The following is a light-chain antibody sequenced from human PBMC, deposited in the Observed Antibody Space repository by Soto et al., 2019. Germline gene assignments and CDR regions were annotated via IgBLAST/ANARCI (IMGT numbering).Light chain of an antibody. CDR3: ISYAGNNTYV. CDR2: EVT. J-gene: IGLJ1*01. CDR1: SSDVGGYNH. Sequence: QSALTQPPSASGSPGQSVTISCTGTSSDVGGYNHVSWYQQLPGKAPKLMIYEVTKRPSGVPDRFSGSKSGYTASLTVSGLQAEDEADYYCISYAGNNTYVFGTGTKVTVL. V-gene: IGLV2-8*01.